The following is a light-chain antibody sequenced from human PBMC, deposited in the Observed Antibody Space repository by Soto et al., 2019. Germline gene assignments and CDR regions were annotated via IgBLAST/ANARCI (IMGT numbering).Light chain of an antibody. CDR1: QSISSY. CDR2: AAS. CDR3: QQSYSTPLT. V-gene: IGKV1-39*01. J-gene: IGKJ4*01. Sequence: DIQMTQSPSSLSASVGDRVPITCRASQSISSYLNWYQQKPGKAPKLLIYAASSLQSGVPLRFSGSGSGTDFTLTISSLQPEDFATYYCQQSYSTPLTFGGGTKVEIK.